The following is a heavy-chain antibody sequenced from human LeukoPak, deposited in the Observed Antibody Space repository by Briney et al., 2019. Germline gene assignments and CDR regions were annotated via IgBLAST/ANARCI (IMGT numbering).Heavy chain of an antibody. V-gene: IGHV4-59*11. J-gene: IGHJ3*02. CDR1: DDSFSSHY. CDR2: ISYIGST. D-gene: IGHD4-17*01. Sequence: SETLSLTCAVSDDSFSSHYWTWIRQPPGKGLEWIGYISYIGSTNYNPSLKSRVTISIDTSKNQFSLKLSSVTAADTAVYYCARDLVTVTKGFDIWGQGTLVSVSS. CDR3: ARDLVTVTKGFDI.